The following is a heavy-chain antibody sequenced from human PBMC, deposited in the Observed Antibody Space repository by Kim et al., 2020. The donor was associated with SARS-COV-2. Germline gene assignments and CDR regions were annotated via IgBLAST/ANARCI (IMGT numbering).Heavy chain of an antibody. D-gene: IGHD4-17*01. Sequence: STPPLQGHVTISADKSISTAYLQWSSLKASDTAMYYCARPTTGTPDAFDIWGQGTMVTVSS. CDR3: ARPTTGTPDAFDI. J-gene: IGHJ3*02. V-gene: IGHV5-10-1*01.